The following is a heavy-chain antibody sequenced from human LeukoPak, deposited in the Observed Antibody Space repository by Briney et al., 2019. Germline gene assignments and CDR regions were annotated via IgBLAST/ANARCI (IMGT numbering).Heavy chain of an antibody. CDR3: ARLSGIQLWSDAFDI. D-gene: IGHD5-18*01. CDR1: GYSFTSYW. CDR2: IYPGDSDT. J-gene: IGHJ3*02. V-gene: IGHV5-51*01. Sequence: GEALKISFKGSGYSFTSYWIGWVRQMPGKGLEWMGIIYPGDSDTRYSPSFQGQVTISADKSISTAYLQWSSLKASDTAMYYCARLSGIQLWSDAFDIWGQGTMVTVSS.